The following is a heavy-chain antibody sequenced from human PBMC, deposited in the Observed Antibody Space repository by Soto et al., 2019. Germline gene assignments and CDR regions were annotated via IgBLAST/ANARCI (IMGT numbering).Heavy chain of an antibody. D-gene: IGHD3-3*01. V-gene: IGHV4-30-2*01. Sequence: AGDTCITSTYSWSWIRQPPGKALEWVGFIYHSGVTSYHPSLQSRVSISLDMSNSQCTLNLRSVTAADTSFYYCAGMPYTCDLSFGPWGQGTLGSVS. J-gene: IGHJ1*01. CDR1: GDTCITSTYS. CDR3: AGMPYTCDLSFGP. CDR2: IYHSGVT.